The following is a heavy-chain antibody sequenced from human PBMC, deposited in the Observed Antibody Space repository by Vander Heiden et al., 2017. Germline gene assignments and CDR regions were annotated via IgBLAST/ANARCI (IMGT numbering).Heavy chain of an antibody. V-gene: IGHV3-74*01. D-gene: IGHD2-15*01. CDR1: GFTFRRYW. Sequence: EVQLVESGGGLVQPGGSLRLSCAAAGFTFRRYWLHWVRQVPGKGLVWVSRMNEDGSTTNYADSVKGRFTISRDNAKNMLYLQMNSLRAEDTAVYYCARDVGGGSSYWGQGTLVTVSS. J-gene: IGHJ4*02. CDR2: MNEDGSTT. CDR3: ARDVGGGSSY.